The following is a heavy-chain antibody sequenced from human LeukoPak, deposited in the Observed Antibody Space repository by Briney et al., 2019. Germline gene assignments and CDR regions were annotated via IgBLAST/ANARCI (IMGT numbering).Heavy chain of an antibody. D-gene: IGHD2-21*01. CDR1: AGSISSSY. CDR3: ATILPVNYYMDV. CDR2: IYYNGHT. Sequence: SETLSLTCTVSAGSISSSYWSWIRQPPGKGLEFIGYIYYNGHTNYNPSLKSRVTISVDTSKNQFTLKLSSVTAADTAVYYCATILPVNYYMDVWGKGTTVTVSS. V-gene: IGHV4-59*03. J-gene: IGHJ6*03.